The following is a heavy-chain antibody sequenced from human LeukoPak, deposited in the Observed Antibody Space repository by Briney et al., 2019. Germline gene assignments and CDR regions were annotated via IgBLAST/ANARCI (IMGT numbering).Heavy chain of an antibody. CDR3: ARVWSGYFIHRSAFDI. Sequence: PSETLSLTCAVSGYSISSGYYWGWIRQPPGKGLEWIGEINHSGSTNYNPSLKSRVTISVDTSKNQFSLKLSSVTAADTAVYYCARVWSGYFIHRSAFDIWGQGTMVTVSS. CDR1: GYSISSGYY. J-gene: IGHJ3*02. D-gene: IGHD3-3*01. V-gene: IGHV4-38-2*01. CDR2: INHSGST.